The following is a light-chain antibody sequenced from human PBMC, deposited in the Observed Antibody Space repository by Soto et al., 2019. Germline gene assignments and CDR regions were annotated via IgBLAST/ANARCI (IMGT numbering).Light chain of an antibody. J-gene: IGLJ3*02. CDR1: SGDVGGYGY. V-gene: IGLV2-14*03. CDR2: EVI. Sequence: QSVLTQPASVSGSPGQSITISCTGTSGDVGGYGYVSWYQQHPGKAPKLMIYEVINRPAGVSNRFSGSKSGNTASLTISGLQAEDEAVYYCNSYTTSSTWVFGGGTKVTVL. CDR3: NSYTTSSTWV.